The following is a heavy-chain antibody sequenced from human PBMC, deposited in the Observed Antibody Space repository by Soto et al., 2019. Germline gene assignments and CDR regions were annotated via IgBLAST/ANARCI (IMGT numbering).Heavy chain of an antibody. CDR2: ISYDGSNK. CDR1: GFTFSSYG. V-gene: IGHV3-30*18. CDR3: AKDHSGIAVAGRHCDY. J-gene: IGHJ4*02. D-gene: IGHD6-19*01. Sequence: QVQLVESGGGVVQPGRSLRLSCAASGFTFSSYGMHWVRQAPGKGLEWVAVISYDGSNKYYADSVKGRFTISRDNSKNSRYLQMNSLRAEDMAVYYCAKDHSGIAVAGRHCDYWRQGSLVTVSS.